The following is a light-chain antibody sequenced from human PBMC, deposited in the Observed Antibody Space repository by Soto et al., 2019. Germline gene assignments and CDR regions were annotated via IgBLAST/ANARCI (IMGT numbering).Light chain of an antibody. V-gene: IGLV1-47*01. Sequence: QSVLTQPPSASGTPGQRVTISCSGSSSNIGSNYVYWYQQLPGTAPKLLIYRNNQRPSGVPDRFSGSKSGTSASLAISGLRSEHEADYYCAAWDDSLSGQVFGGGTKLTVL. CDR3: AAWDDSLSGQV. CDR1: SSNIGSNY. J-gene: IGLJ3*02. CDR2: RNN.